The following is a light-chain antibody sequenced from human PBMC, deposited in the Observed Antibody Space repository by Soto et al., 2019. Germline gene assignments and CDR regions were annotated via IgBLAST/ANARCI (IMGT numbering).Light chain of an antibody. CDR1: SSDVGDYNY. Sequence: QSVLTQPASVSGSPGQSITISCTGTSSDVGDYNYVSWYQQHPGKAPKLMIYDVSDRPSGVSNRFSGSKSGSTASLTISGLQAEDEADYYCSSYTSSNTYVFGTGTKVTVL. CDR3: SSYTSSNTYV. CDR2: DVS. J-gene: IGLJ1*01. V-gene: IGLV2-14*01.